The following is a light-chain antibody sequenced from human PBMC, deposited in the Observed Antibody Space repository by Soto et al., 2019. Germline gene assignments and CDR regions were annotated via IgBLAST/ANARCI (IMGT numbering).Light chain of an antibody. CDR3: QQSYSTPLT. CDR2: AAS. V-gene: IGKV1-39*01. Sequence: DSQRSQSPSSLSASVGVRETICCRSSQSISSYLNWYQQQPGKTPTLLSYAASSWQSGVPSRFSGSGSGTDFTLTISSLLPQDFAAYNCQQSYSTPLTFGQGTKV. J-gene: IGKJ1*01. CDR1: QSISSY.